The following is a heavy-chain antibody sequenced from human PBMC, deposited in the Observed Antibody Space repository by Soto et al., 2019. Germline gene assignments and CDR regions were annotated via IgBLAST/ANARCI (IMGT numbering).Heavy chain of an antibody. D-gene: IGHD3-9*01. Sequence: GESLKISCAASGFTFSWTWMHWVRQAPGKGLAWVSRTSGDGSSTDYADSVKGRFTISRDNARDTLFLQMSSLRAEDTALYYCVRGTNDWSGVDHRGQGTQVTVSS. J-gene: IGHJ4*02. CDR3: VRGTNDWSGVDH. CDR1: GFTFSWTW. V-gene: IGHV3-74*01. CDR2: TSGDGSST.